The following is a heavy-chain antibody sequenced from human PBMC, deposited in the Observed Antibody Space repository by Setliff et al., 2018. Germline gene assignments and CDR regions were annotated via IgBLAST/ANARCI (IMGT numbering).Heavy chain of an antibody. V-gene: IGHV4-39*07. Sequence: SETLSLTCTVSGGSISTTYYYWGWIRQPPGKGLEWIGCVYYSGNTYYSPSLKSRVTMFVDTSKNQFSLMLYSVTAADTAIYYCARDLLRSSSWRPDVFDVWGQGTMVTVSS. CDR3: ARDLLRSSSWRPDVFDV. CDR2: VYYSGNT. D-gene: IGHD6-13*01. CDR1: GGSISTTYYY. J-gene: IGHJ3*01.